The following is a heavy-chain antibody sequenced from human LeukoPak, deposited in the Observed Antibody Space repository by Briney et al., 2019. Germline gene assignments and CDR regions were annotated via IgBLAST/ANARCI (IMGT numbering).Heavy chain of an antibody. V-gene: IGHV3-64D*06. CDR2: ISSNVVST. D-gene: IGHD1-26*01. J-gene: IGHJ5*02. CDR1: GFTFSSYA. CDR3: VKKAVGGAKGWFDP. Sequence: GGSLRLSCSASGFTFSSYAMYWVRQAPGKGLEYASAISSNVVSTYYADSVKGRFTISRDNSKNTLYLQMTSLRDEDTAVYYCVKKAVGGAKGWFDPWGQGTLVTVSS.